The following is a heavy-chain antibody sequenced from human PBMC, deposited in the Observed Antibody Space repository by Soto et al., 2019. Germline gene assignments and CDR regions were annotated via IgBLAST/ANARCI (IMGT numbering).Heavy chain of an antibody. CDR1: GFTFTSSA. CDR3: AAGPSGYDSSYDY. D-gene: IGHD5-12*01. V-gene: IGHV1-58*02. CDR2: IVVGSGNT. J-gene: IGHJ4*02. Sequence: QMQLVQSGPEVKKPGTSVKVSCKASGFTFTSSAMQCVRQARGQRLEWIGWIVVGSGNTNYAQKFQERVTITRDMSTSTAYMELSSLRSEDTAVYYCAAGPSGYDSSYDYWGQGTLVTVSS.